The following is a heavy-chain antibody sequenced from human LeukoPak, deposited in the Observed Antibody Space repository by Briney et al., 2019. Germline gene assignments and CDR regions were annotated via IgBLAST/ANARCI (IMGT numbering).Heavy chain of an antibody. CDR1: GYTFTSYA. D-gene: IGHD1-26*01. CDR2: IIPIFGTA. V-gene: IGHV1-69*13. Sequence: ASVKVSCKASGYTFTSYAISWVRQAPGQGLEWMGGIIPIFGTANYAQKFQGRVTITADESTSTAYMELSSLRSEDTAVYYCARVYSGSYSGHYFDYWGQGTLVTVSS. CDR3: ARVYSGSYSGHYFDY. J-gene: IGHJ4*02.